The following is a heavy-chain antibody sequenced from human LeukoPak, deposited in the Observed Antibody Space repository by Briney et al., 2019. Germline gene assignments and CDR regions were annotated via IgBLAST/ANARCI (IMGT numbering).Heavy chain of an antibody. CDR2: ISGGVIKT. Sequence: PGGSLRLSCAASGFTFSTYAMSWVRQAPGKGLEWVSAISGGVIKTYYADSVKGRFTISRDNSKNTLYLQMNSLRDDDTAVYWCAKDPVVGAPHVFDLWGRGTMVAVSS. CDR3: AKDPVVGAPHVFDL. D-gene: IGHD3-16*02. J-gene: IGHJ3*01. V-gene: IGHV3-23*01. CDR1: GFTFSTYA.